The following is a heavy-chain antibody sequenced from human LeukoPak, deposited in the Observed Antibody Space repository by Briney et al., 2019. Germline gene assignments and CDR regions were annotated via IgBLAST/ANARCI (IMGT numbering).Heavy chain of an antibody. V-gene: IGHV4-31*03. J-gene: IGHJ4*02. Sequence: PSETLSLTCTVSGDSITSGGYYWSWIRQRPGKGLEWIGYIYKTGSTYYNPSLKSRVTMSVDTSRNQFSLKVNSVTAADTAVYYCARDVPRWGQGTLVTVSS. CDR1: GDSITSGGYY. CDR3: ARDVPR. CDR2: IYKTGST.